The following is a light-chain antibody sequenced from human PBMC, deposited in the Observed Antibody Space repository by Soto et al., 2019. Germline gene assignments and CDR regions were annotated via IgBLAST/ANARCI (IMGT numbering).Light chain of an antibody. CDR2: DAS. CDR3: QQFNNYPIT. J-gene: IGKJ3*01. CDR1: QGIRSA. Sequence: AIQLTQSPSSLSASVGDRVTITCRASQGIRSALAWYQQKPGKAPKLLIYDASSLESGVPSWFSGSGSGTEFTLTISSLQPEDFATYYCQQFNNYPITFGPGTKVDIK. V-gene: IGKV1D-13*01.